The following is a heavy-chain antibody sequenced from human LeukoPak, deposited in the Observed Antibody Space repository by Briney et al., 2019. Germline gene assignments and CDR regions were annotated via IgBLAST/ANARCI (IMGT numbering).Heavy chain of an antibody. CDR2: ISSNGGST. D-gene: IGHD3-22*01. CDR3: ARAARITMIVVAPYYFDY. V-gene: IGHV3-64*01. CDR1: GFTFSSYA. Sequence: GGSLRLSCAASGFTFSSYAMHWVRQAPGKGLEYVSAISSNGGSTYYANSVKGRFTISRDNSKNTLYLQMGSLRAEDMAVYYCARAARITMIVVAPYYFDYWGQGTLVTVSS. J-gene: IGHJ4*02.